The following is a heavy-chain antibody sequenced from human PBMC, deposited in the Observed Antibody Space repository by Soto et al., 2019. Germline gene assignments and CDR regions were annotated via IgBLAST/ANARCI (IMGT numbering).Heavy chain of an antibody. CDR2: ITGNGVYT. CDR1: GFTFNNYA. Sequence: GGSLRLSCAASGFTFNNYAMSWVRQAPGKGLEWVSVITGNGVYTYYADSVKGRFTISRDNSKNTLYLQMNSLRAEDTAVYYCAKDKAPSVVMVYARIGSFDYWGQGTLVTVSS. D-gene: IGHD2-8*01. V-gene: IGHV3-23*01. J-gene: IGHJ4*02. CDR3: AKDKAPSVVMVYARIGSFDY.